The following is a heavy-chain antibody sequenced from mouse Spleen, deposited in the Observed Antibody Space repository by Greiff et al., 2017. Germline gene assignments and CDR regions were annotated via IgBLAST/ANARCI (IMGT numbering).Heavy chain of an antibody. V-gene: IGHV1-69*01. CDR3: ARKGGSYYSYAWFAY. CDR2: IDPSDSYT. CDR1: GYTFTSYW. D-gene: IGHD2-12*01. Sequence: QVQLQQPGAELVMPGASVKLSCKASGYTFTSYWMHWVKQRPGQGLEWIGEIDPSDSYTNYNQKFKGKATLTVDKSSSTAYMQLSSLTSEDSAVYYCARKGGSYYSYAWFAYWGQGTLVTVSA. J-gene: IGHJ3*01.